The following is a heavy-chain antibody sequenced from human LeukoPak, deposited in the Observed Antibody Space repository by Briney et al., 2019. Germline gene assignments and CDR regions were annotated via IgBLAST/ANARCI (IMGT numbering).Heavy chain of an antibody. CDR1: GGSISSGDYY. CDR2: IYYSGST. V-gene: IGHV4-30-4*01. J-gene: IGHJ6*02. D-gene: IGHD2-15*01. Sequence: SQTLSLTCTVYGGSISSGDYYWSWIRQPPGKGLEWIGYIYYSGSTYYNPSLKSRVTISVDTSKNQFSLKLSSVTAADTAVYYCARVATVVAANYYYYGMDVWGQGTTVTVSS. CDR3: ARVATVVAANYYYYGMDV.